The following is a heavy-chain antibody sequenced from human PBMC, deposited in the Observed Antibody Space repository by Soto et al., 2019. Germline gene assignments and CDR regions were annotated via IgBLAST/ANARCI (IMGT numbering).Heavy chain of an antibody. J-gene: IGHJ6*02. D-gene: IGHD3-10*01. CDR1: GGPTSGDDFF. Sequence: PSETLSLTCNVSGGPTSGDDFFWSRVRQHPARGLEWIGYIYHSGTTYYNPSLQSRITISVYTSKNQFSLKLRSVTAADTAVYFCARDEDHGSGLSGGMYVWGQGTAVTVSS. CDR2: IYHSGTT. CDR3: ARDEDHGSGLSGGMYV. V-gene: IGHV4-31*03.